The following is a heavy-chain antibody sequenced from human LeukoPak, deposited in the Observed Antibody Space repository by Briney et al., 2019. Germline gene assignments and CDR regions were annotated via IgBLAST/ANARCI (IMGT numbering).Heavy chain of an antibody. CDR1: GFTFSSYA. J-gene: IGHJ3*02. Sequence: PGGSLRLSCAASGFTFSSYAMHWVRQAPGKGLEYVSAISSNGGSTYYANSVKGRFTISRDNSKNTLYLQMGSLRAEDMAVYYCASGGYCSGGSCVGAAFDIWGQGTMVTVSS. CDR2: ISSNGGST. D-gene: IGHD2-15*01. V-gene: IGHV3-64*01. CDR3: ASGGYCSGGSCVGAAFDI.